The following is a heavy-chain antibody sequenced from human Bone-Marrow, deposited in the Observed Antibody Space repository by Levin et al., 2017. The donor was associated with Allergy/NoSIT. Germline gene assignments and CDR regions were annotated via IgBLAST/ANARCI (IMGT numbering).Heavy chain of an antibody. V-gene: IGHV1-24*01. D-gene: IGHD6-13*01. CDR2: FDPEDGET. J-gene: IGHJ3*02. CDR1: GYTLTELS. Sequence: ASVKVSCKVSGYTLTELSMHWVRQAPGKGLEWMGGFDPEDGETIYAQKFQGRVTMTEDTSTDTAYMELSSLRSEDTAVYYCATSSSSWYVPAFDIWGQGTMVTVSS. CDR3: ATSSSSWYVPAFDI.